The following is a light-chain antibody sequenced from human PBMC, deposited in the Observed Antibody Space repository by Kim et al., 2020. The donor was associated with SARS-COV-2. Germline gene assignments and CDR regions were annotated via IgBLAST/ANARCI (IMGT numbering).Light chain of an antibody. CDR1: QSISSY. Sequence: DIQMTQSPSSLSASVGDRVTITCRASQSISSYLNWYQQKPGKAPKLLIYAASSLQRGVPSRFSGSGSGTDFTLTISSLQPEEFATYYCQQSYSTPFTFGPGTKVDIK. V-gene: IGKV1-39*01. CDR2: AAS. CDR3: QQSYSTPFT. J-gene: IGKJ3*01.